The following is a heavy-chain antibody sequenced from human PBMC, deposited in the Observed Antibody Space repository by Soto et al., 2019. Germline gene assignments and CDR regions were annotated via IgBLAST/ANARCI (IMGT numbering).Heavy chain of an antibody. CDR2: INPGNGNT. V-gene: IGHV1-3*01. D-gene: IGHD6-19*01. CDR3: ARDSSGWEFDY. CDR1: GYTFNSHA. J-gene: IGHJ4*02. Sequence: ASVKVSCKASGYTFNSHAIHWVRQAPGQRLEWMGWINPGNGNTLYSQNFQGRVTLTRDASASTVYMELSSLRSEDTAVYYCARDSSGWEFDYWGQGTLVTVSS.